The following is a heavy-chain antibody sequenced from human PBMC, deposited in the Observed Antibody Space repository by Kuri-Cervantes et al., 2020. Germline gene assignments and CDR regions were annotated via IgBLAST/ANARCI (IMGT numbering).Heavy chain of an antibody. Sequence: GESLKISCAASGFTFSSYSMNWVRQAPGKGLEWVANIKQDGSEKYYVDSVKGRFTISRDNAKNSLYLQMNSLRAEDTAVYYCARGRGGWTYYYYYMDVWGKGTTVTVSS. CDR1: GFTFSSYS. J-gene: IGHJ6*03. CDR3: ARGRGGWTYYYYYMDV. D-gene: IGHD6-19*01. V-gene: IGHV3-7*03. CDR2: IKQDGSEK.